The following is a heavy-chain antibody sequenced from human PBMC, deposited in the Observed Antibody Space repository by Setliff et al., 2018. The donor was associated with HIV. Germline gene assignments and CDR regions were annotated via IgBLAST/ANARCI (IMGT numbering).Heavy chain of an antibody. V-gene: IGHV4-4*07. Sequence: LSLTCTVSGGSISSYYWSWIRQPAGKGLEWIGRIYTSWSTNYNPSLKSRVTMSVDTSKNQFSLKLSSVTAADTAVYYCARDRYDSSGYYYGYYFDYWGQGTLVTV. CDR1: GGSISSYY. CDR3: ARDRYDSSGYYYGYYFDY. J-gene: IGHJ4*02. CDR2: IYTSWST. D-gene: IGHD3-22*01.